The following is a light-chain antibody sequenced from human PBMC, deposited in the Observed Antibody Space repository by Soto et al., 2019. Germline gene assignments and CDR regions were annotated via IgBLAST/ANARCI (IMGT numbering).Light chain of an antibody. CDR3: GADHGSGSNFVWV. J-gene: IGLJ3*02. V-gene: IGLV9-49*01. Sequence: QLVLTQPPSASASLGASVTLTCTLSSGYSNYKVDWYQQRPGKGPRFVMRVGTGGIVGSKGDGIPDRFSVLGSGLNRYLTIKNIQGEDESDYHCGADHGSGSNFVWVFGGGTKVTVL. CDR2: VGTGGIVG. CDR1: SGYSNYK.